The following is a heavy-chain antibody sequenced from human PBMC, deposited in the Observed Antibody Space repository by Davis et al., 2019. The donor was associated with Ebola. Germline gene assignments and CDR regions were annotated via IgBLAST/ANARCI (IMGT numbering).Heavy chain of an antibody. V-gene: IGHV4-34*01. J-gene: IGHJ4*02. Sequence: ESLKISCAASGFTFSSYWMSWVRQPPGKGLEWIGEINHSGSTNYNPSLKSRVTISVDTSKNQFSLKLSSVTAADTAVYYCARSMITFGGVINWGQGTLVTVSS. D-gene: IGHD3-16*01. CDR1: GFTFSSYW. CDR2: INHSGST. CDR3: ARSMITFGGVIN.